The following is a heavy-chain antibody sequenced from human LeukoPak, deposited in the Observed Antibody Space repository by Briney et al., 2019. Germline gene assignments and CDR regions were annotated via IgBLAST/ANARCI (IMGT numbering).Heavy chain of an antibody. CDR1: GGSISSGDYY. D-gene: IGHD6-13*01. CDR3: ARDAGRIAAAGGDY. Sequence: SETLSLTCTVSGGSISSGDYYWSWIRRPPGKGLEWIGYIYYSGSTYYNPSLKSRVTISVDTSKNQFSLKLSSVTAADTAVYYCARDAGRIAAAGGDYWGQGTLVTVSS. J-gene: IGHJ4*02. CDR2: IYYSGST. V-gene: IGHV4-30-4*01.